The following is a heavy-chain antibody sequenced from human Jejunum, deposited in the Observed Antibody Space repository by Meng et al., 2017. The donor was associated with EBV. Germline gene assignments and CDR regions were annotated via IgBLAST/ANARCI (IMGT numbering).Heavy chain of an antibody. V-gene: IGHV3-74*01. CDR3: SRDLVGSTDD. D-gene: IGHD6-25*01. CDR1: GFTFSSYW. Sequence: EVQRVESGGALVKPGGSLRLSCAASGFTFSSYWMHWVRQAPGKGLVWVSRINEDGRITTYADSVKGRFTISRDNTKNTLYLQMNSLRAEDTAVYFCSRDLVGSTDDWGQGTLVTVSS. J-gene: IGHJ4*02. CDR2: INEDGRIT.